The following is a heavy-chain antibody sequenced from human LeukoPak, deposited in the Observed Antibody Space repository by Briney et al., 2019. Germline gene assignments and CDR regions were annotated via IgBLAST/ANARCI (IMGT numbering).Heavy chain of an antibody. CDR2: INPNSGGT. V-gene: IGHV1-2*02. CDR3: ARVSRMSISPQYLFDY. CDR1: GYTFTGYY. J-gene: IGHJ4*02. Sequence: VSVKVSCKASGYTFTGYYMHWVRQAPGQGLEWMGWINPNSGGTNYAQKFQGRVTMTRDTSISTAYMELSRLRSDDTAVYYCARVSRMSISPQYLFDYWGQGTLVTVSS. D-gene: IGHD3-9*01.